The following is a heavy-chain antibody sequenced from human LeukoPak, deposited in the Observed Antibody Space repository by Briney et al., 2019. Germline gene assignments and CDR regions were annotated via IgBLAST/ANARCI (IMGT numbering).Heavy chain of an antibody. V-gene: IGHV3-48*03. J-gene: IGHJ5*02. D-gene: IGHD3-22*01. Sequence: PGGSLRLSCVASGFTFSSYEMNWVRQAPGKGLEWLSYITSSDSTTHYADSVKGRFTISRDNAKNSLYLQMNSLRAEDTAVYFCARSITMIVDWFDPWGQGTLVTVSS. CDR2: ITSSDSTT. CDR1: GFTFSSYE. CDR3: ARSITMIVDWFDP.